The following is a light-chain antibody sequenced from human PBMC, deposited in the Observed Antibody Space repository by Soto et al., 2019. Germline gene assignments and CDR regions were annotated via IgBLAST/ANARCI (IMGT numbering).Light chain of an antibody. J-gene: IGKJ1*01. V-gene: IGKV4-1*01. CDR2: WAS. Sequence: DIVMTQQPDSLAVSLGDRATINCKSSRNVLYTSNNKNYIAWYQQKPGQPPKLLIYWASTRESGVPDRFSGSGSGTDFTLTISSLQAEDVAVYYCQQYYSTPQTFGQGTKGDIK. CDR3: QQYYSTPQT. CDR1: RNVLYTSNNKNY.